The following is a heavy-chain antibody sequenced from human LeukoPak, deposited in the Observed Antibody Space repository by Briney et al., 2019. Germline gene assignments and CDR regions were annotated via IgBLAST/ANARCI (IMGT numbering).Heavy chain of an antibody. CDR3: ARVRTERASWFDP. D-gene: IGHD1-1*01. CDR2: IKQDGSEK. J-gene: IGHJ5*02. CDR1: GFTFSSYW. V-gene: IGHV3-7*01. Sequence: GGSLRLSCAASGFTFSSYWMSWARQAPGKGLEWVANIKQDGSEKYYVDSVKGRFTISRDNAKNSLYLQMNSLRAEDTAVYYCARVRTERASWFDPWGQGTLVTVSS.